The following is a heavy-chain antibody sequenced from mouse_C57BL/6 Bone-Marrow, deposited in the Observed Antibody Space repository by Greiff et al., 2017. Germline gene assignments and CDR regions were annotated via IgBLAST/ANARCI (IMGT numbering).Heavy chain of an antibody. CDR1: GYAFTNYL. CDR3: ARRRITTVQGYFDY. J-gene: IGHJ2*01. CDR2: INPGSGGT. D-gene: IGHD1-1*01. V-gene: IGHV1-54*01. Sequence: VQLQQSGAELVRPGTSVKVSCKASGYAFTNYLIEWVKQRPGQGLEWIGVINPGSGGTNYNEKFKGKATLTADKSSSTAYMQLSSLTSEDSAVYFCARRRITTVQGYFDYWGQGTTLTVSS.